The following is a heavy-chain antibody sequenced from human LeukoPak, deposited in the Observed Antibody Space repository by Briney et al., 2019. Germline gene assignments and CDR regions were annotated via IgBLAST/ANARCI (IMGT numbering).Heavy chain of an antibody. Sequence: ASVKVSCNASGYTFTSYSISWGRQAPGQGLEWMGWISTYNGNTNYAQKLQGRGTMTTDTSTSTAYMELRSLRSDDTAVYYCARENYCSSTSCLGGNWFDSWGQGTLVTVSS. CDR2: ISTYNGNT. CDR1: GYTFTSYS. CDR3: ARENYCSSTSCLGGNWFDS. J-gene: IGHJ5*01. V-gene: IGHV1-18*01. D-gene: IGHD2-2*01.